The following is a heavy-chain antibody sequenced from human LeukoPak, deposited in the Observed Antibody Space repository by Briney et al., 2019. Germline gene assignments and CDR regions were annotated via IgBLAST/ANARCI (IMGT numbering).Heavy chain of an antibody. J-gene: IGHJ4*02. CDR2: ISSSSSYI. CDR1: GFTFSSYS. CDR3: ARPLSGYYSLDY. Sequence: GGSLRLSCAASGFTFSSYSMNWVRQAPGKGLEWASSISSSSSYIYYTDSVKGRFTISRDNAKNSLYLQMNSLRAEDTAVYYCARPLSGYYSLDYWGQGTLVTVSS. D-gene: IGHD3-22*01. V-gene: IGHV3-21*01.